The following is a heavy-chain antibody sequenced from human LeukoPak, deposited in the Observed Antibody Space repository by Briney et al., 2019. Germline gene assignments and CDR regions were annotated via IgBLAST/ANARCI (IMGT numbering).Heavy chain of an antibody. CDR1: GYTYSDYY. J-gene: IGHJ4*02. V-gene: IGHV1-24*01. Sequence: ASVKVSCKASGYTYSDYYMHWVRQAPGQGLEWMGGFDPEDGETIYAQKFQGRVTMTEDTSTDTAYMELSSLRSEDTAVYYCAAHPRIAAAGSFDYWGQGTLVAVSS. D-gene: IGHD6-13*01. CDR3: AAHPRIAAAGSFDY. CDR2: FDPEDGET.